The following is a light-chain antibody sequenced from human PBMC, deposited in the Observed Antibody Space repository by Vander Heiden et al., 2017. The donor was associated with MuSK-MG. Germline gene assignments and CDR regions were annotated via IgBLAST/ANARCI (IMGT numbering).Light chain of an antibody. CDR1: QGISSY. Sequence: AMRMTQSPSSFSASTGDRVTIPCRASQGISSYLAWYQQKPGKAPKLLIDAAATLQSGGPSRFSGSGSGTDFILTISCLQSEDFATDYCQQDDSYPRTFGPGTKVDIK. CDR3: QQDDSYPRT. V-gene: IGKV1-8*01. J-gene: IGKJ3*01. CDR2: AAA.